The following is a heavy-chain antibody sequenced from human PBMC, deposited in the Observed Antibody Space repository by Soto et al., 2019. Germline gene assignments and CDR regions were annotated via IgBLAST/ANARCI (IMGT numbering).Heavy chain of an antibody. V-gene: IGHV4-4*02. CDR3: ARGTLIGSSTRNWFDP. CDR2: IYHNGRT. D-gene: IGHD3-10*01. CDR1: GVPISSYDW. Sequence: QVHLEESGPGLVRPSGNLSLTCTVSGVPISSYDWWTWVRQTPGKGMEWIGEIYHNGRTNYNPSLKSRVSLSIYKSKNQFSLILQSLTAADTAVYYCARGTLIGSSTRNWFDPWGKGAQVTVSS. J-gene: IGHJ5*02.